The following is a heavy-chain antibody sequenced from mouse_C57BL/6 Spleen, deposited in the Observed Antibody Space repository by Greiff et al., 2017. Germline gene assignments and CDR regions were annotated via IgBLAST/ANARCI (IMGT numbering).Heavy chain of an antibody. Sequence: VKLVESGPGLVQPSQSLSITCTVSGFSLTSYGVHWVRQSPGKGLEWLGVIWRGGSTDYNAAFMSRLSITKDNSKSQVFFKMNSLQADDTAIYYCAKEGAYYGSSSYAMDYWGQGTSVTVSS. J-gene: IGHJ4*01. CDR2: IWRGGST. V-gene: IGHV2-5*01. CDR1: GFSLTSYG. D-gene: IGHD1-1*01. CDR3: AKEGAYYGSSSYAMDY.